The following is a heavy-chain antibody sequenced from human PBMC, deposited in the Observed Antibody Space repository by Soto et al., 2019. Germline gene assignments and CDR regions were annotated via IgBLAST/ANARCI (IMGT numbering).Heavy chain of an antibody. CDR1: GGSFSGYY. D-gene: IGHD3-22*01. V-gene: IGHV4-34*01. CDR2: INHSGST. J-gene: IGHJ4*02. CDR3: ARGAYDTQYPVFDY. Sequence: QVQLQQWGAGLLKPSETLSLTCAVYGGSFSGYYWSWIRQPPGKGLEWIGEINHSGSTNYNPSLKSRVTXXVXTXXNQFSLKLSSVTAADTAVYYCARGAYDTQYPVFDYWGQGTLVTVSS.